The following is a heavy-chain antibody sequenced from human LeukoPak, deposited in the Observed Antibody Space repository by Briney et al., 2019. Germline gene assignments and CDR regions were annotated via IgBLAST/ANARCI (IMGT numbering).Heavy chain of an antibody. D-gene: IGHD2-15*01. J-gene: IGHJ3*02. V-gene: IGHV1-2*02. CDR1: GYTFSEYY. Sequence: ASVKVPCKASGYTFSEYYIHWVRQAPAQGLEWMGWISPNSVEKVYAQKFQGRVTMTRDTSISTAYMELTRLRSDDTAVYYCARRTGLGVDRNAFDIWGQGTMVTVSS. CDR3: ARRTGLGVDRNAFDI. CDR2: ISPNSVEK.